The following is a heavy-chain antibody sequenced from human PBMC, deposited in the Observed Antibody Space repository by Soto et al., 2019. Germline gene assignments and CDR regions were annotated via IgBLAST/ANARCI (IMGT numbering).Heavy chain of an antibody. J-gene: IGHJ4*02. D-gene: IGHD3-3*01. V-gene: IGHV3-15*01. CDR1: GFTFSNAW. CDR2: IKSKTDGGTT. Sequence: EVQLVESGGGLVKPGGSLRLSCAASGFTFSNAWMSWVRQAPGKGLEWVGRIKSKTDGGTTDYAAPVKGRFTISRDDSKNTLYLQMNSLKTEDTAVYYCTTWYDFWSGYYYFVYWGQGTLVTVSS. CDR3: TTWYDFWSGYYYFVY.